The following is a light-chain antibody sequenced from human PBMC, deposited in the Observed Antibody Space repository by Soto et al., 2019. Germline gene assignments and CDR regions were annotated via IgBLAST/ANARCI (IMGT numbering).Light chain of an antibody. CDR1: SSDVGSYNL. J-gene: IGLJ2*01. V-gene: IGLV2-23*02. CDR3: CAYAGSSTFVI. CDR2: EVT. Sequence: QSALTQPASVSGSPGQSITISCTGTSSDVGSYNLVSWYQQHPGKVPKLMIYEVTKRPSGVSNRFSGSKSGNTASLTICGLQAEDEADYYCCAYAGSSTFVIFGGGTKLTVL.